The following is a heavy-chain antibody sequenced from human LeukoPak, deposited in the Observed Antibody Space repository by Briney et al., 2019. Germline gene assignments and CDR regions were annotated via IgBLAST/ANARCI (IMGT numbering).Heavy chain of an antibody. CDR3: ARAYYYDILTGYYLISYFDC. V-gene: IGHV4-39*07. D-gene: IGHD3-9*01. J-gene: IGHJ4*02. Sequence: SETLSLTCTVSGGSISSSSYYWGWIRQPPGKGLEWIGSIYYSGSTYYDPSLKSRVTISVDTSKNQFSLKLSSVTAADTAVYYCARAYYYDILTGYYLISYFDCWGQGTLVTVSS. CDR1: GGSISSSSYY. CDR2: IYYSGST.